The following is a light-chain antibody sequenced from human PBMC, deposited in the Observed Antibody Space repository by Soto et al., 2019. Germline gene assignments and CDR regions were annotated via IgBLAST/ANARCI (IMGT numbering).Light chain of an antibody. CDR1: SLDVGGYDF. CDR3: SIHTSTRLV. J-gene: IGLJ1*01. V-gene: IGLV2-14*03. CDR2: DVS. Sequence: QSALTQPASVSGAPGQSITIPFTGTSLDVGGYDFVSWYQQHPGKAPKLMIYDVSNRPSGVSNRFSGSKSGNTASLTISGLQFEDEAAYYSSIHTSTRLVFGTGTKVTVL.